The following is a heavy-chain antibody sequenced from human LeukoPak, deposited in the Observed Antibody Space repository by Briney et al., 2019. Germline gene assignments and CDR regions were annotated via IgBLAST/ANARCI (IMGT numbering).Heavy chain of an antibody. CDR1: GDSISIGDYR. CDR3: ARVSLVRGAPDYYFDY. V-gene: IGHV4-30-4*01. Sequence: SETLSLTCSVSGDSISIGDYRWSWIRQSPGKGLEWIGYIYYIGTAYYNPSLRSRVALSADTSKNQFSLKLSSVTAADAAVYYCARVSLVRGAPDYYFDYWGQGTLVTVSS. D-gene: IGHD3-10*01. CDR2: IYYIGTA. J-gene: IGHJ4*02.